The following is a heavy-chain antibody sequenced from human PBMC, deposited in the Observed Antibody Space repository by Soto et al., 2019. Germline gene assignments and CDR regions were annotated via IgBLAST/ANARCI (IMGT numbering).Heavy chain of an antibody. CDR3: ARDPHGDYDYYYYGMDV. Sequence: QVRLQESGPGLVKPSQTLSLTCTVSGGSISSGGYYWSWIRQHPGKGLEWIGYIYYSGSTYYNPSLKSRVTISVDTSKNQFSLKLSSVTAADTAVYYCARDPHGDYDYYYYGMDVWGQGTTVTVSS. CDR1: GGSISSGGYY. J-gene: IGHJ6*02. V-gene: IGHV4-31*03. D-gene: IGHD4-17*01. CDR2: IYYSGST.